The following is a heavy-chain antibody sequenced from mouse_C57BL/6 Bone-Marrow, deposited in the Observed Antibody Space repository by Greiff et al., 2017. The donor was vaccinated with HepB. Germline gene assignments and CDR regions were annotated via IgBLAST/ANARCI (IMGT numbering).Heavy chain of an antibody. J-gene: IGHJ1*03. Sequence: EVKLVESGGGLVQPGGSLKLSCAASGFTFSDYGMAWVRQAPRKGPEWVAFISNLAYSIYYADTVTGRFTISRENAKNTLYLEMSSLRSEDTAMYYCARQDWDEPHWYFDVWGTGTTVTVSS. D-gene: IGHD4-1*01. CDR2: ISNLAYSI. CDR3: ARQDWDEPHWYFDV. CDR1: GFTFSDYG. V-gene: IGHV5-15*01.